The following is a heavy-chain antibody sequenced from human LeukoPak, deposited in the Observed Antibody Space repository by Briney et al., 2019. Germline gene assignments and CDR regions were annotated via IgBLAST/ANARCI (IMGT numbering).Heavy chain of an antibody. CDR3: ARADCSGGSCHFDY. J-gene: IGHJ4*02. CDR2: IYYSGIT. CDR1: GGSISSDY. D-gene: IGHD2-15*01. V-gene: IGHV4-59*01. Sequence: SETLSLTCTVSGGSISSDYWSWTRQPPGKGLEWIGYIYYSGITNYNPSLKSRVTISVDTSKNQFSLNLSSVTAADTAVYYCARADCSGGSCHFDYWGQGTLVTVSP.